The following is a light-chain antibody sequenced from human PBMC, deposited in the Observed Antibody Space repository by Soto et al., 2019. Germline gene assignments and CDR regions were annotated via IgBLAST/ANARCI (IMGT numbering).Light chain of an antibody. V-gene: IGLV2-14*01. CDR3: SSYTSSSTLDV. CDR1: SSDVGGYTY. Sequence: QSALTHPASVSGSPGQSITISCTGTSSDVGGYTYVSWYQQHPGKAPKLMIYEVSNRPSGVSNRFSGSKSGNTASLTISGLQAEDEADYYCSSYTSSSTLDVFGTGTKVTVL. J-gene: IGLJ1*01. CDR2: EVS.